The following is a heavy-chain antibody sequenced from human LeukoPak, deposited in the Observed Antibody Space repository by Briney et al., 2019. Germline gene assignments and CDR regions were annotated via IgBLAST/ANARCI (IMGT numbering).Heavy chain of an antibody. Sequence: AGGSLRLSCAASGFTFSSYSMNWVRQAPGKGLEWVSYISSSSSTIYYADSVRGRFTISRDNSKFTLYMQMNSLRAEDTAVYYCARVRAGYCTSTSCYTGMDVWGQGTTVTVSS. D-gene: IGHD2-2*01. CDR3: ARVRAGYCTSTSCYTGMDV. CDR2: ISSSSSTI. J-gene: IGHJ6*02. CDR1: GFTFSSYS. V-gene: IGHV3-48*01.